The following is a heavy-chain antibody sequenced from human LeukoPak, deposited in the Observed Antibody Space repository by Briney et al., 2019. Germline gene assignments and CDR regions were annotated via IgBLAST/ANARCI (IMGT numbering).Heavy chain of an antibody. Sequence: GGSLRLSCAASGFTFSSYSMNWVRQAPGKGLEWVSYISSSSSTIYYADSVKRRFTISRDNAKNSLYLQMNSLRAEDTAVYYCARGSGSYSFNLLGFDPWGQGTLVTVSS. CDR2: ISSSSSTI. V-gene: IGHV3-48*01. J-gene: IGHJ5*02. D-gene: IGHD1-26*01. CDR3: ARGSGSYSFNLLGFDP. CDR1: GFTFSSYS.